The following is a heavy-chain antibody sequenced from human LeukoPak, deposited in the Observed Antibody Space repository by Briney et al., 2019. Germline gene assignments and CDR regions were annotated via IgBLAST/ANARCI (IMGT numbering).Heavy chain of an antibody. V-gene: IGHV3-48*03. D-gene: IGHD1-26*01. CDR1: GFTFRSYE. Sequence: GGSLRLSCAASGFTFRSYEMNWVRQAPGKGLEWVSYISTSGTTIYYGDSVKGRFTISRDNAKNSLYLQMNSLRAEDTAVYYCARGRVELSDAFDIWGQGTMVTVSS. CDR3: ARGRVELSDAFDI. J-gene: IGHJ3*02. CDR2: ISTSGTTI.